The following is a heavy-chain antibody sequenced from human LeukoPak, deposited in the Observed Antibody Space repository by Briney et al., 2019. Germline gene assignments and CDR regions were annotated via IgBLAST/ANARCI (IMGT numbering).Heavy chain of an antibody. CDR2: INHSGSN. J-gene: IGHJ4*02. V-gene: IGHV4-34*01. Sequence: SETLSLTCAVYGGSFSGYYWSGIRQPPGKGLEWIGEINHSGSNNYNPSLKSRVTISVDTSKNQFSLKLSSVTAADTAVYYCARADKRTGSGDERKYYFDYWGQGTLVTVSS. CDR1: GGSFSGYY. D-gene: IGHD3-10*01. CDR3: ARADKRTGSGDERKYYFDY.